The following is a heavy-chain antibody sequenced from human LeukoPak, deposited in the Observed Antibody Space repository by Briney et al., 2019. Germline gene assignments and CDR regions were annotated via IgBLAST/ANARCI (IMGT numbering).Heavy chain of an antibody. J-gene: IGHJ3*02. CDR1: GGSISSYY. D-gene: IGHD2-15*01. CDR3: ARGLGSWWSPTALIGALDI. V-gene: IGHV4-59*12. CDR2: IYYSGST. Sequence: SETLSLTCTVSGGSISSYYWSWIRQPPGRGLEWIGYIYYSGSTNYNPSLKSRVTISVDTSKNQFSLKLSSVTAADTAVYYCARGLGSWWSPTALIGALDIWGQGTMVTVSS.